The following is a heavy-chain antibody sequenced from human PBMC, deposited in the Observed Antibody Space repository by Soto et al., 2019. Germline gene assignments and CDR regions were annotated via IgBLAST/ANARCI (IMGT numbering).Heavy chain of an antibody. V-gene: IGHV1-2*02. CDR2: VSPISGDT. Sequence: QVQLVQSGAQVKEPGASVKVSCKTSGYAFSEYRMHWVRQAPGQGLEWMGWVSPISGDTNYAQGFQGRVTMTSDPSMRTVYMELNSLTSDDTSMFYSARENWHSDYWGQGSLITVSS. J-gene: IGHJ4*02. D-gene: IGHD2-15*01. CDR1: GYAFSEYR. CDR3: ARENWHSDY.